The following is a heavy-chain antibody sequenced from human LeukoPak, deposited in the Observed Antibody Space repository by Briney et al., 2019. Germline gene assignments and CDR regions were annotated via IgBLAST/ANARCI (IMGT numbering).Heavy chain of an antibody. Sequence: PGGSLRLSCAASGFSFSSYEWNWVRQAPGKGLEWVSSISSSSSYIYYADSVKGRFTISRDNAKNSLYLQMNSLRAEDTAVYYCARLNRPATEHDAFDIRGQGTMVTVSS. CDR3: ARLNRPATEHDAFDI. J-gene: IGHJ3*02. D-gene: IGHD1-14*01. CDR1: GFSFSSYE. V-gene: IGHV3-21*01. CDR2: ISSSSSYI.